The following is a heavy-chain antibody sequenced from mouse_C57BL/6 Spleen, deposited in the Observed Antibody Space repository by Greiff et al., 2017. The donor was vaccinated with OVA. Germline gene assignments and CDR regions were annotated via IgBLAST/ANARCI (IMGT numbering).Heavy chain of an antibody. Sequence: QVQLKQSGAELVKPGASVKMSCKASGYTFTSYWITWVKQRPGQGLEWIGDIYPGSGSTNYNEKFKSKATLTVDTSSSTAYMQLSSLTSEDSAVYYCASLFYGNYSYYFDYWGQGTTLTVSS. D-gene: IGHD2-1*01. V-gene: IGHV1-55*01. CDR2: IYPGSGST. CDR3: ASLFYGNYSYYFDY. J-gene: IGHJ2*01. CDR1: GYTFTSYW.